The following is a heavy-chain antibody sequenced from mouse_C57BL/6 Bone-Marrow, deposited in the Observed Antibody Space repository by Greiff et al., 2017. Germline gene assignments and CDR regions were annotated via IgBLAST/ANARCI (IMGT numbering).Heavy chain of an antibody. Sequence: EVQRVESGGGLVQPKGSLKLSCAASGFSFNTYALTWVRQAPGKGLEWVARIRSKSNNYATYYADSVKDRFTISSDDSESMLYLQMNNLKTEDTAMYYCVRHEDYGSSYDWYFDVWGTGTTVTVSS. CDR2: IRSKSNNYAT. D-gene: IGHD1-1*01. V-gene: IGHV10-1*01. CDR1: GFSFNTYA. CDR3: VRHEDYGSSYDWYFDV. J-gene: IGHJ1*03.